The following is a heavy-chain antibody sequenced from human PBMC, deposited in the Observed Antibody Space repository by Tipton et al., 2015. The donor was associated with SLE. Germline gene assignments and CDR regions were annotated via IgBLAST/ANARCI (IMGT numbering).Heavy chain of an antibody. Sequence: SLRLSCAASGFRFSTFGMHWVRQAAGKGLEWVAFIRYDGSNKYYADSVKGRFNSSRDNSKNPLYLQMNSLRAEDPAVYYCAKTWAVTTRRYFDYWGQGTLVTISS. CDR1: GFRFSTFG. CDR2: IRYDGSNK. V-gene: IGHV3-30*02. J-gene: IGHJ4*02. CDR3: AKTWAVTTRRYFDY. D-gene: IGHD4-17*01.